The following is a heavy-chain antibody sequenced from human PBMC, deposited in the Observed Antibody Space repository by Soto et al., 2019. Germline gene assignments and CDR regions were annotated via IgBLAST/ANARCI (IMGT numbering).Heavy chain of an antibody. CDR2: MSYDGSTK. Sequence: GGSLRLSCAASGFTFSSYGMYWVRQAPGKGLEWVAIMSYDGSTKYFADSVKGRFTISRDNSQNTLFLQMNSLRAEDTAVYYCARTSFGGPXWRMPPHMPLYAYGMDVWGQGTTVTVSS. CDR3: ARTSFGGPXWRMPPHMPLYAYGMDV. V-gene: IGHV3-30-3*01. CDR1: GFTFSSYG. D-gene: IGHD3-16*01. J-gene: IGHJ6*02.